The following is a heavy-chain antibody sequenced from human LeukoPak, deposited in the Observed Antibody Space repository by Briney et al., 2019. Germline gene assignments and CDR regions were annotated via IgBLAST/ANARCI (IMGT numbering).Heavy chain of an antibody. CDR1: GFNFSNNW. Sequence: PGGSLRLSCAASGFNFSNNWMNWVRLAPGKGLECVANIKQDGTEKYYVDSVKGRFTISRDNAKNSLYPQMNSLRAEDTAVYYCARGSGMDVWGQGTTVTVSS. CDR2: IKQDGTEK. J-gene: IGHJ6*02. V-gene: IGHV3-7*05. CDR3: ARGSGMDV.